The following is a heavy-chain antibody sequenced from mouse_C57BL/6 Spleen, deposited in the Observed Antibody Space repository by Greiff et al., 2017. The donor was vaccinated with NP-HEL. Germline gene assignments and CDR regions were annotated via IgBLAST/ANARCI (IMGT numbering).Heavy chain of an antibody. CDR2: ISSGSSTI. J-gene: IGHJ1*03. D-gene: IGHD1-1*01. Sequence: EVQGVESGGGLVKPGGSLKLSCAASGFTFSDYGMHWVRQAPEKGLEWVAYISSGSSTIYYADTVKGRFTISRDNAKNTLFLQMTSLRSEDTAMYYCAMYDYYGSSRYWYFDVWGTGTTVTVSS. CDR3: AMYDYYGSSRYWYFDV. CDR1: GFTFSDYG. V-gene: IGHV5-17*01.